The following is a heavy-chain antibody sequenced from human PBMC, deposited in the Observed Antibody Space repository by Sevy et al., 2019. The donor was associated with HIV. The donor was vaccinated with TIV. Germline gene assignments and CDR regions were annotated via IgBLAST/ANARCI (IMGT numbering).Heavy chain of an antibody. CDR3: AGQGIVVVVAANPLMDYGMDV. V-gene: IGHV5-51*01. CDR2: IYPGDSDT. Sequence: GESLKISCKGSGYSFTSYWIGWVRQMPGKGLEWMGIIYPGDSDTRYSPSFQGQVTISAEKSISTAYLQWSSLKASDTAMYYCAGQGIVVVVAANPLMDYGMDVWGQGTTVTVSS. CDR1: GYSFTSYW. J-gene: IGHJ6*02. D-gene: IGHD2-15*01.